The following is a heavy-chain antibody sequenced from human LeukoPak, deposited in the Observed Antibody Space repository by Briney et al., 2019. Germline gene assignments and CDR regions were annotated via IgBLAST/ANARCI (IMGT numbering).Heavy chain of an antibody. CDR3: AKGDGYNYDNWFDH. D-gene: IGHD5-24*01. V-gene: IGHV3-23*01. CDR1: GFTFSGYA. J-gene: IGHJ5*02. Sequence: GGSLRLSCAASGFTFSGYALSWVRQAPGKGLEWVSGISASGGSTYYADSVKGRFTISRSNSKNTLYLQMNSLRAEDTAVYYCAKGDGYNYDNWFDHWGQGTLVTVSS. CDR2: ISASGGST.